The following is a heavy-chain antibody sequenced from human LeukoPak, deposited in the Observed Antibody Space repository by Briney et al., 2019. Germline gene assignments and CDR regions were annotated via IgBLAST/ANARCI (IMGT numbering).Heavy chain of an antibody. CDR2: IIPIFGTT. CDR3: ARDPGGYGSGSYHFDI. V-gene: IGHV1-69*05. CDR1: GGTFSSYA. Sequence: GSSVKVSCKASGGTFSSYAISWVRQAPGQGLEWMGGIIPIFGTTNYAQKFQGRVTITTDESTSTAYMELSSLRSEDTAVYYCARDPGGYGSGSYHFDIWGQGTMVTVSS. D-gene: IGHD3-10*01. J-gene: IGHJ3*02.